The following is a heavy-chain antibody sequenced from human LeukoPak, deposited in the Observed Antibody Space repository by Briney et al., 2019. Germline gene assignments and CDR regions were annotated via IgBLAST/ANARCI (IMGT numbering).Heavy chain of an antibody. J-gene: IGHJ3*02. CDR2: VYTSGST. Sequence: SETLSLTCTVSGVSITSYYWSWIRQPAGKGLEWIGRVYTSGSTNYNPSLKSRVTMSVDTSKNQFSLKLSSVTAADTAVYYCAREMLWSNAFDIWGKGTSVTISS. CDR1: GVSITSYY. D-gene: IGHD5-18*01. V-gene: IGHV4-4*07. CDR3: AREMLWSNAFDI.